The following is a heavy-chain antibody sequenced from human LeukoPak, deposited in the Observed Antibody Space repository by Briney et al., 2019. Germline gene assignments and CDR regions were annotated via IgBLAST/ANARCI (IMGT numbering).Heavy chain of an antibody. CDR2: INQGGSDK. Sequence: PGGPLRLSCAASGFTFSVHWMSLVRQAPGKGLEWVANINQGGSDKYYVDSVKGRFTISRDNANNLLYLQMSSLRGEDTAVYYCTRDRSRAEDDWGQGTLVTVSS. D-gene: IGHD1-14*01. CDR1: GFTFSVHW. CDR3: TRDRSRAEDD. V-gene: IGHV3-7*01. J-gene: IGHJ4*02.